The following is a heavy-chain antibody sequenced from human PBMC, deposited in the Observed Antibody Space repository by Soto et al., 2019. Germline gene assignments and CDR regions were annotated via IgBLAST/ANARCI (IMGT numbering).Heavy chain of an antibody. J-gene: IGHJ6*02. CDR1: GYTFITYG. D-gene: IGHD6-6*01. Sequence: ASVKVSCKASGYTFITYGISWVRQAPGQGLEWMGWISSYNGNTNYAQNLQGRVTMTTDTSTTTAYMELRSLGSDDTAVYYCARDRPTSSIRARDYYYAMDVWG. V-gene: IGHV1-18*01. CDR2: ISSYNGNT. CDR3: ARDRPTSSIRARDYYYAMDV.